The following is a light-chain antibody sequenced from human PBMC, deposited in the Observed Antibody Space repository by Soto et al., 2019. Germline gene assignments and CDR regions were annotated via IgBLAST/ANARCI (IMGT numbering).Light chain of an antibody. Sequence: QSVVTQPPSASGTPGQRVTISCSGSTSNIVSNYVYWYQQLPGTAPKLLIYRNNERPSGVPDRFSASKSGTSVSLAISGLRSEDEADYYCAGWDDSLRGWVFGGGTKLTVL. CDR1: TSNIVSNY. J-gene: IGLJ3*02. V-gene: IGLV1-47*01. CDR2: RNN. CDR3: AGWDDSLRGWV.